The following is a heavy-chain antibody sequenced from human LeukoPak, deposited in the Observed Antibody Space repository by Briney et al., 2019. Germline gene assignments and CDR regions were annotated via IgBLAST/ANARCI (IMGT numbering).Heavy chain of an antibody. CDR1: GGSISSSSYY. V-gene: IGHV4-39*01. CDR3: AGLTQGDRGFDY. J-gene: IGHJ4*02. Sequence: SETLSLTCTVSGGSISSSSYYWGWIRQPPGKGLEWIGSIYYSGSTYYNPSLKSRVTISVDTSKNQFSLKLSSVTAADTAVYYCAGLTQGDRGFDYWGQGTLVTVSS. CDR2: IYYSGST. D-gene: IGHD4-23*01.